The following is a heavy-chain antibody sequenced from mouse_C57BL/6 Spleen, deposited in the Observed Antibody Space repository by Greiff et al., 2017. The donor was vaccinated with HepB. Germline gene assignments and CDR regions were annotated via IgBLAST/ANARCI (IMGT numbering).Heavy chain of an antibody. Sequence: QVQLQQPGAELVMPGASVKLSCKASGYTFTSYWMHWVKQRPGQGLEWIGEIDPSDSYTNYNQKFTGKSTLTVDKSSSTAYMQLSSLTSEDSAVYYCARGRDYYAIDYWGQGTSVTVAS. CDR1: GYTFTSYW. V-gene: IGHV1-69*01. J-gene: IGHJ4*01. CDR2: IDPSDSYT. CDR3: ARGRDYYAIDY.